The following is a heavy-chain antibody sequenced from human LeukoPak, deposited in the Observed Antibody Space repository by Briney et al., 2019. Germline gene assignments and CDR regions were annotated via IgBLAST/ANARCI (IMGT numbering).Heavy chain of an antibody. CDR2: ISRNGGST. Sequence: PGGSLRLSCSASGFXFSTYAIHWVRQAPGKGLEYVSTISRNGGSTYYADSVKGRFTISRDNSKNTLHFQMSSLRPEDTAVYYCVKSPATIYTFDYWGQGALVTVSS. CDR1: GFXFSTYA. V-gene: IGHV3-64D*06. CDR3: VKSPATIYTFDY. J-gene: IGHJ4*02. D-gene: IGHD2-2*02.